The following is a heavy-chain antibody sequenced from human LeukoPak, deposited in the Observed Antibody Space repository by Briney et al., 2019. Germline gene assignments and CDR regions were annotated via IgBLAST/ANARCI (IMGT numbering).Heavy chain of an antibody. V-gene: IGHV4-59*01. CDR3: TRSLPGVVGAADF. CDR2: IHSSGST. D-gene: IGHD2-2*01. Sequence: SETLSLTCTVSGGSIIPYYWSWIRQPPGKGLEWIGYIHSSGSTNYSPSLKSRVTFSVDTSKNHFSLKVTSMTAADTGVYYCTRSLPGVVGAADFWGQGTLVTVSA. J-gene: IGHJ4*02. CDR1: GGSIIPYY.